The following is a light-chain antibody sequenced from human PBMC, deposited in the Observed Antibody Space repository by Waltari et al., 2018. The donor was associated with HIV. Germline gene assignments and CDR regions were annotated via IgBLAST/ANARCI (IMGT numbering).Light chain of an antibody. V-gene: IGLV6-57*01. J-gene: IGLJ2*01. CDR1: SGSIDTNS. CDR3: QSYDFSSVI. Sequence: FMLTQPHSVSESPGKTVVIACTRSSGSIDTNSVQWYQQRLASSPTTVIYEDNKRPSGVPDRFSGSIDSSANSATLTISGLKTEDEADYYCQSYDFSSVIFGGGTKLTVL. CDR2: EDN.